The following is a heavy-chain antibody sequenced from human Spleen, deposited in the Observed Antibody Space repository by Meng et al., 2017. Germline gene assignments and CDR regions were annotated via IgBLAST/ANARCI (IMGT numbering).Heavy chain of an antibody. D-gene: IGHD4-11*01. CDR2: INHSGST. CDR1: GWSFSDYY. Sequence: QAQLQQWGEGLLKPSAALFLTCVFSGWSFSDYYWSWFRQPPGKGLEWIGKINHSGSTNYNPYLECLATISVDTSQNNLSLKLSSVTAADSAVYYCARGPTTMAHDFDYWGQGTLVTVSS. V-gene: IGHV4-34*01. CDR3: ARGPTTMAHDFDY. J-gene: IGHJ4*02.